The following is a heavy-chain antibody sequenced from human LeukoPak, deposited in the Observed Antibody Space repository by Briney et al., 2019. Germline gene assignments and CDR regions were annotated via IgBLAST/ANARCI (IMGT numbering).Heavy chain of an antibody. Sequence: GESLKICSKGSGYSFTSYWIGWVRQIPGKGLEWMGIIYPGDSDTRYSPSFQGQVTISADKSISTAYLQWSSLKASDTAMYYCAGPTHGSGSCPDYWVQGALVTVSS. CDR2: IYPGDSDT. CDR1: GYSFTSYW. J-gene: IGHJ4*02. CDR3: AGPTHGSGSCPDY. D-gene: IGHD3-10*01. V-gene: IGHV5-51*01.